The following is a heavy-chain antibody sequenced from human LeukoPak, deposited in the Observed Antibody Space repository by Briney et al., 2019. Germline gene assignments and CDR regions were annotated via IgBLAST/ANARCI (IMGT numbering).Heavy chain of an antibody. CDR1: GYTLTGLS. D-gene: IGHD6-13*01. CDR2: FDPEDGET. J-gene: IGHJ1*01. Sequence: ASVKVSCKVSGYTLTGLSMHWVRQAPGKGLEWMGGFDPEDGETIYAQKFQGRVTMTEDTSTDTAYMELSSLRSEDTAVYYCATDRQQLVPEYFQHWGQGTLVTVSS. V-gene: IGHV1-24*01. CDR3: ATDRQQLVPEYFQH.